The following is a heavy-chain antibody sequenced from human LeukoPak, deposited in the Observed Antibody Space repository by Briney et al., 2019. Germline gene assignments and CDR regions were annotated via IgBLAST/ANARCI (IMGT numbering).Heavy chain of an antibody. J-gene: IGHJ5*02. D-gene: IGHD2-2*01. V-gene: IGHV3-9*03. CDR1: GFTFDDYA. Sequence: GRSLRLSCAASGFTFDDYAMHWVRQAPGEGLEWVSGISWNSGSIGYADSVKGRLTISRDNAKNSLYLQMNSLRAEDMALYYCAKGGCSSTSCYFWFDPWGQGTLVTVSS. CDR3: AKGGCSSTSCYFWFDP. CDR2: ISWNSGSI.